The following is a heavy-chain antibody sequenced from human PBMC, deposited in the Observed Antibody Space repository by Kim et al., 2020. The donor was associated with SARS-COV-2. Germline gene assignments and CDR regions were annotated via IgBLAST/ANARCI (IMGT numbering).Heavy chain of an antibody. CDR1: GFTFSSYA. Sequence: GGSLRLSCAASGFTFSSYAMSWVRQAPGKGLEWVSTISGSGGSKYYADSVKGRFTISRDNSKNTLYLQMNSLRAEDTAVYYCAKDPPPPYNYVWGSLFDYWGQGTLVTVSS. V-gene: IGHV3-23*01. D-gene: IGHD3-16*01. J-gene: IGHJ4*02. CDR3: AKDPPPPYNYVWGSLFDY. CDR2: ISGSGGSK.